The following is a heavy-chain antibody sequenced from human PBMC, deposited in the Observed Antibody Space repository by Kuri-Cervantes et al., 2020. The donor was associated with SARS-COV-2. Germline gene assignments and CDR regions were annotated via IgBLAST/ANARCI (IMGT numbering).Heavy chain of an antibody. CDR3: ANGYASKIQHYDFWSGLLSGFDY. CDR1: GFTFSSYG. V-gene: IGHV3-30*02. Sequence: GESLKISCAASGFTFSSYGMHWVRQAPGKGLEWVAFIRYDGSNKYYADSVKGRFTISRDNSKNTLYLQMNSLRAEDTAVYYCANGYASKIQHYDFWSGLLSGFDYWSQGTLVTVSS. J-gene: IGHJ4*02. CDR2: IRYDGSNK. D-gene: IGHD3-3*01.